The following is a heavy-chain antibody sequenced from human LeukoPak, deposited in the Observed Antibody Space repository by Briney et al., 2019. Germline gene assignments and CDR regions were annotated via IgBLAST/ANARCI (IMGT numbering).Heavy chain of an antibody. CDR2: IIPIFGTA. D-gene: IGHD4-23*01. Sequence: ASVKVSCKASGGTFSNYAINWVRQAPGQGLEWMGGIIPIFGTARYSQKFQGRVTITAVDSMNTAYMELSSLRSDDTAVYYCARGWLAETTVVTPYNYWGQGTLVTVSS. V-gene: IGHV1-69*01. J-gene: IGHJ4*02. CDR3: ARGWLAETTVVTPYNY. CDR1: GGTFSNYA.